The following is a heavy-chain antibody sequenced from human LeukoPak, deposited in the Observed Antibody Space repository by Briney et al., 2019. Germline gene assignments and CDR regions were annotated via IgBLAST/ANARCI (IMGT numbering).Heavy chain of an antibody. D-gene: IGHD2-15*01. CDR1: LYTFTGYY. CDR2: INPSSGGT. Sequence: ASVNVSCKPSLYTFTGYYMHCVRQAPGQRLEWMGWINPSSGGTNYAQKFQGRVTMTRDTSISTAYMELSRLRSDDTAVYYCARGTARSVVPRENYYYMDVWGKGTTVTVSS. CDR3: ARGTARSVVPRENYYYMDV. V-gene: IGHV1-2*02. J-gene: IGHJ6*03.